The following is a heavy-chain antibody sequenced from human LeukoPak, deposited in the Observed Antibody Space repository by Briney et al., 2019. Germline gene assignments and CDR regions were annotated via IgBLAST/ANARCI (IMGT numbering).Heavy chain of an antibody. CDR3: ARGGNWFDP. Sequence: SETLSLTCTVWGGSISSYYWSWLRQPPAKGLEWIGYIYYDGSTYYNPSLESRVTIPLDTSKNQFSLKLSSVTGADTAVYYCARGGNWFDPWGQGTLVTVSS. V-gene: IGHV4-59*08. J-gene: IGHJ5*02. CDR2: IYYDGST. CDR1: GGSISSYY.